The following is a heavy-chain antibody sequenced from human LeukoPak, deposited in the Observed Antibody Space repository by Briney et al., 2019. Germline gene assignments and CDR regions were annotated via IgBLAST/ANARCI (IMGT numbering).Heavy chain of an antibody. CDR3: ASSLGEGPY. V-gene: IGHV1-69*02. Sequence: ASVKVSCKASGYTFTSYYMHWVRQAPGQGLEWMGRIIPILGIANYAQKFQGRVTITADKSTSTAYMELSSLRSEDTAVYYCASSLGEGPYWGQGTLVTVSS. CDR2: IIPILGIA. CDR1: GYTFTSYY. D-gene: IGHD3-16*01. J-gene: IGHJ4*02.